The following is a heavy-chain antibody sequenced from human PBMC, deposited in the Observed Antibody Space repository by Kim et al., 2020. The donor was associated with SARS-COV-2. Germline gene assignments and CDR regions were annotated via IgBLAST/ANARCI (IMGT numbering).Heavy chain of an antibody. V-gene: IGHV4-59*08. Sequence: TNHNPSPKARGTISWDTSKTQCSLTLSSVTAADTAVYYCARHGGAKQADYWGQGTLVTVSS. CDR2: T. CDR3: ARHGGAKQADY. J-gene: IGHJ4*02. D-gene: IGHD3-10*01.